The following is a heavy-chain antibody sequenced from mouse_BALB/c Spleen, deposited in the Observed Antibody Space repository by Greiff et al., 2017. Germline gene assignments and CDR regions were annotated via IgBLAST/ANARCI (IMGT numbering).Heavy chain of an antibody. D-gene: IGHD1-1*01. CDR1: GFTFSDYY. CDR3: ARDHGSTLYYFDY. Sequence: EVKLVESGGGLVKPGGSLKLSCAASGFTFSDYYMYWVRQTPEKRLEWVATISDGGSYTYYPDSVKGRFTISRDNAKNNLYLQMSSLKSEDTAMYYCARDHGSTLYYFDYWGQGTTLTVSS. J-gene: IGHJ2*01. V-gene: IGHV5-4*02. CDR2: ISDGGSYT.